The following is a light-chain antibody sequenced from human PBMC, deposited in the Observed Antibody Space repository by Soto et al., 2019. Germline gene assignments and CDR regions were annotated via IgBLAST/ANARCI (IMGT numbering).Light chain of an antibody. CDR1: SSDVGSSNL. CDR3: CSYAGSSTHV. CDR2: EVS. V-gene: IGLV2-23*02. J-gene: IGLJ1*01. Sequence: QAVVTQPASMSGSPGQSITFSCTGTSSDVGSSNLVSWYQQHPGKAPKLLIYEVSKRPSGVSNRFSGSKSGNTASLTISGLQAEDEADYYCCSYAGSSTHVFGTGTQLTVL.